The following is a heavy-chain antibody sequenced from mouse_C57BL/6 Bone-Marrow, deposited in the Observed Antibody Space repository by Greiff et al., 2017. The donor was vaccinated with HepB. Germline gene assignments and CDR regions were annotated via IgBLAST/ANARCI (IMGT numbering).Heavy chain of an antibody. J-gene: IGHJ2*01. Sequence: QVQLKQPGAELVRPGSSVKLSCKASGYTFTSYWMDWVKQRPGQGLEWIGNIYPSDSETHYNQKFKDKATLTVDKSSSTAYMQLSSLTSEDSAVYYCARGDSTGGRDYWGQGTTLTVSS. CDR3: ARGDSTGGRDY. D-gene: IGHD3-3*01. CDR2: IYPSDSET. CDR1: GYTFTSYW. V-gene: IGHV1-61*01.